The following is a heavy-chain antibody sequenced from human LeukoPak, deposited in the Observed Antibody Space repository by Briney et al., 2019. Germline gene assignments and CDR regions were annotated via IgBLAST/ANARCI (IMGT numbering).Heavy chain of an antibody. CDR2: IYPGDSDT. CDR3: ARRSGYSSGWPFDY. V-gene: IGHV5-51*01. Sequence: GESLKISCKGSGYTFPIYWIAWVRQMPGEGLEWMGFIYPGDSDTRYSPSFQGQVTISADKSISTAYLLWSSLKASDTAMYYCARRSGYSSGWPFDYWGQGTLVTVSS. CDR1: GYTFPIYW. J-gene: IGHJ4*02. D-gene: IGHD6-19*01.